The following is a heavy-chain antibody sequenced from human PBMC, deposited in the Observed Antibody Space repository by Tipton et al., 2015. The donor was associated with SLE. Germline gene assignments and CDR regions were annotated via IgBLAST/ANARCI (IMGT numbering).Heavy chain of an antibody. J-gene: IGHJ3*02. CDR3: ARVPVPGYCRDSTCFGYFAFDI. Sequence: TLSLTCTVSGASIRSDGYYWNWIRQYPGKGFEWIGYIHNNGNTHFNPSLKSRITMSVDTSENQFSLKLGSVTAADTAVYYCARVPVPGYCRDSTCFGYFAFDIWGQGTMVTVSS. V-gene: IGHV4-31*03. D-gene: IGHD2-15*01. CDR2: IHNNGNT. CDR1: GASIRSDGYY.